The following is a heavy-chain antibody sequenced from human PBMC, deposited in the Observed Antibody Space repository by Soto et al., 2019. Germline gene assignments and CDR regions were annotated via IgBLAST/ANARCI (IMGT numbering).Heavy chain of an antibody. CDR2: IYYSGST. CDR1: GGSISSSSYY. Sequence: PSETLSLTCTVSGGSISSSSYYWGWIRQPPGKGLEWIGSIYYSGSTYYNPSLKSRVTISVDTSKNQFSLKLSSVTAADTAVYYCARPRGAFGSSSGYNWFDPWGQGTLVTVSS. CDR3: ARPRGAFGSSSGYNWFDP. D-gene: IGHD6-6*01. V-gene: IGHV4-39*01. J-gene: IGHJ5*02.